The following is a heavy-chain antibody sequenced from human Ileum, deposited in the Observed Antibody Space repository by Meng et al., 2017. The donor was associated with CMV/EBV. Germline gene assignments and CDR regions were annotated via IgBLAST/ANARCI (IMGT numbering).Heavy chain of an antibody. CDR3: ARSLYYSSYYFDY. CDR2: IYWDEDK. V-gene: IGHV2-5*02. CDR1: GFSLSTSGVG. J-gene: IGHJ4*02. D-gene: IGHD3-16*01. Sequence: QTTLKQSGSALVKPTPICRLTWSFSGFSLSTSGVGVGWIRPPPGKALEWLALIYWDEDKGYSPSLKRRLTITKDTSKNQVVLTMTNVDPVDTATYFCARSLYYSSYYFDYWGQGTLVTVSS.